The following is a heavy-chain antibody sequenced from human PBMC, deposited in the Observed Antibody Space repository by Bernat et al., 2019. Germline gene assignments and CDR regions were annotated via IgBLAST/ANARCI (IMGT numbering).Heavy chain of an antibody. D-gene: IGHD4-17*01. Sequence: QVQLDQWGAGLVKPSETLSLTCAVSGYSIRSGYYWGWIRQPPGKGLEWIGNIHYSGSTYYSPSLKSRVTISVDTSKNQFSLDLSSVTAADTAVYFCARSFDYGYFDFWGQGTLVTVSS. CDR1: GYSIRSGYY. J-gene: IGHJ4*02. CDR3: ARSFDYGYFDF. CDR2: IHYSGST. V-gene: IGHV4-38-2*01.